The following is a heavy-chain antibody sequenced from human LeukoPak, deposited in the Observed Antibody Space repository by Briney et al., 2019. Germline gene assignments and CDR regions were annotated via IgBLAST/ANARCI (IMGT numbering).Heavy chain of an antibody. D-gene: IGHD5-18*01. Sequence: GESLKISCKGSGYSFTSFWIAWVRQMPGKGLEWMGIIYPGDSDTRYSPSFQGQVTISADKSISAAYLQWSSLKASDTAMYYCARLRTAMDPFDYWGQGILVTVSS. CDR2: IYPGDSDT. V-gene: IGHV5-51*01. CDR1: GYSFTSFW. J-gene: IGHJ4*02. CDR3: ARLRTAMDPFDY.